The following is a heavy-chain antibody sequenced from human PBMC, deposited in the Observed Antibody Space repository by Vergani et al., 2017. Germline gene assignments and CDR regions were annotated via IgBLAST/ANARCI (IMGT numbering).Heavy chain of an antibody. D-gene: IGHD6-19*01. Sequence: EVQLVESGGGLVKPGGSLRLSCAASGFTFSSYSMNWVRQAPGKGLEWVSSISSSSSYIYYADSVKGRFTISRDNAKNSLYLQMNSLRAEDTAVYYCARASSGQWRVPGAFDIWGQGTMVTVSS. CDR3: ARASSGQWRVPGAFDI. V-gene: IGHV3-21*04. CDR2: ISSSSSYI. J-gene: IGHJ3*02. CDR1: GFTFSSYS.